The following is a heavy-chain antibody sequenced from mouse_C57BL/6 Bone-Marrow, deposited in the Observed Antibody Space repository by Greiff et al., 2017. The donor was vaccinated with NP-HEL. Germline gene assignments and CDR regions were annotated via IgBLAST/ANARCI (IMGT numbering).Heavy chain of an antibody. D-gene: IGHD2-4*01. Sequence: VQLQQPGAELVRPGTSVKLSCKASGYTFTSYWMHWVKQRPGQGLEWIGVIDPSDSYTNYNQKFKGKATLTVDTSSSTAYMQLSSLTSEDSAVYYCARTMGLRWYFDVWGTGTTVTVSS. V-gene: IGHV1-59*01. CDR3: ARTMGLRWYFDV. J-gene: IGHJ1*03. CDR2: IDPSDSYT. CDR1: GYTFTSYW.